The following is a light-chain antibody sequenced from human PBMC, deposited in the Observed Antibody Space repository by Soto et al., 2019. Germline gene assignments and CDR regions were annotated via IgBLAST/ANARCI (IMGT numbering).Light chain of an antibody. V-gene: IGKV1-5*03. Sequence: DIQMTQSPSTLSASVGDRVTITCRASQSISSWLAWYQQKPGKAPKLLIYKASSVESGVPSRFSGSGSGTELTLTISSLQPDDFATYYCQQYNTYPWTFGQGTKVEIK. CDR1: QSISSW. CDR3: QQYNTYPWT. J-gene: IGKJ1*01. CDR2: KAS.